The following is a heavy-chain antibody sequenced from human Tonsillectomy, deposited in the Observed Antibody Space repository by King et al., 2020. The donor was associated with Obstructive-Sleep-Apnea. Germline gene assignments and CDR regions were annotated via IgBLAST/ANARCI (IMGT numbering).Heavy chain of an antibody. CDR1: GYRFTTYG. J-gene: IGHJ4*02. D-gene: IGHD2-21*02. CDR2: ISEYNGKT. Sequence: VQLVESGTEVKKPGASVKVSCTASGYRFTTYGITWVRQAPGQGLEWMGWISEYNGKTNYAQKFQGRVTMTTDTSTSTAYMELRSLRSDDTAMYYCARGSFGDWDFWGQGTLVTVSS. V-gene: IGHV1-18*01. CDR3: ARGSFGDWDF.